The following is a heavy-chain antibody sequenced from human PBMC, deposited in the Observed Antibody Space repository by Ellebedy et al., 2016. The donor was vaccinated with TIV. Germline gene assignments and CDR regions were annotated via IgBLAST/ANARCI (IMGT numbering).Heavy chain of an antibody. J-gene: IGHJ4*02. D-gene: IGHD3-10*01. CDR2: ISEVGDT. CDR1: GGQFSGYN. V-gene: IGHV4-34*01. CDR3: TRGRGLGFHY. Sequence: MPSETLSLTCGVSGGQFSGYNYTWLRQSLGKGLEWIGHISEVGDTKYNPSLKRRVILSVDMSKRQFSLNLHSVTAADTAIYYCTRGRGLGFHYWGQGSLVTVSS.